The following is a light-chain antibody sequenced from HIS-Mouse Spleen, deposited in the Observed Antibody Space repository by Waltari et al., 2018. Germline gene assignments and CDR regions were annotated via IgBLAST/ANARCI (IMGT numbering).Light chain of an antibody. CDR1: NIGSKS. J-gene: IGLJ2*01. CDR3: QVWDSSSDHVV. Sequence: SYVLTQPPSVSVAPGKTARITCGGTNIGSKSVHLYPPKPGQAPVLVVYDDGDRPSGIPERFSGSNSGNTATLTISRVEAGDEADYYCQVWDSSSDHVVFGGGTKLTVL. V-gene: IGLV3-21*03. CDR2: DDG.